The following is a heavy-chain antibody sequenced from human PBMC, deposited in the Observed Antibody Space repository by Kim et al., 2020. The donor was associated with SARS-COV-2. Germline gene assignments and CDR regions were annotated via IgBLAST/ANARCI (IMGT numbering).Heavy chain of an antibody. CDR2: IYPGDSDT. D-gene: IGHD6-13*01. J-gene: IGHJ6*02. CDR3: ARLVARIAAANPYYYYGMDV. Sequence: GESLKISCKGSGYSFTSYWIGWVRQMPGKGLEWMGIIYPGDSDTRYNPSFQGQVTISADKAISTAYLQWSSRKASDTAMYYWARLVARIAAANPYYYYGMDVWGQRTTVTVSS. V-gene: IGHV5-51*01. CDR1: GYSFTSYW.